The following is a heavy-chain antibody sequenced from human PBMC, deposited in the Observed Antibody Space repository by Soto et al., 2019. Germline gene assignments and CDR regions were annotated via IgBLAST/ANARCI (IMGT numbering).Heavy chain of an antibody. CDR2: IIPIFGTA. D-gene: IGHD2-2*01. J-gene: IGHJ6*02. CDR3: AVPRCSSTSCPRSYYYYGMDV. CDR1: GGTFSSYA. V-gene: IGHV1-69*06. Sequence: ASVKVSCKASGGTFSSYAISWVRQAPGQGLEWMGGIIPIFGTANYAQEFQGRVTITADKSTSTAYMELSSLRSEDTAVYYCAVPRCSSTSCPRSYYYYGMDVWGQGTTVTVSS.